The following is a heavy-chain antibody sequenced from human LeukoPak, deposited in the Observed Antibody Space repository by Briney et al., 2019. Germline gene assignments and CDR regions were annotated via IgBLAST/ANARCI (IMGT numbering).Heavy chain of an antibody. J-gene: IGHJ4*02. Sequence: SVKVSRKASGGTFSSYAISWVRQAPGQGLEWMGGIIPIFGTANYAQKFQGRVTITTDESTSTAYMELSSLRSEDTAVYYCASIGYCSSTSCYKGRDWGQGTLVTVSS. CDR2: IIPIFGTA. D-gene: IGHD2-2*02. CDR3: ASIGYCSSTSCYKGRD. V-gene: IGHV1-69*05. CDR1: GGTFSSYA.